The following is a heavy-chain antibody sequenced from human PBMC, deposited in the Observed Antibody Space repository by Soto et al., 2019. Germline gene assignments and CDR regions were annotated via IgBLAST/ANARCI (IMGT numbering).Heavy chain of an antibody. Sequence: QPGGSLRLSCAVSGITFSSYWMSWVRQAPGKGLEWVANIKQDGSEKYYVDSVKGRFTISRDDAKNSLYLQMNNLRAEDTAIYYCARDTDFQYWGQGTLVTVSS. J-gene: IGHJ4*02. CDR3: ARDTDFQY. CDR2: IKQDGSEK. V-gene: IGHV3-7*03. CDR1: GITFSSYW. D-gene: IGHD4-4*01.